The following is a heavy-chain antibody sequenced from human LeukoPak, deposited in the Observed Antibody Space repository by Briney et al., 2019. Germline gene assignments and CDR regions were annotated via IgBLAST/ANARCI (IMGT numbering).Heavy chain of an antibody. V-gene: IGHV1-58*02. Sequence: ASVKVSCKASGFTFTSSAMQWVRQARGQRLEWIGWIVVGSGNTNYAQKFQERVTITRDMSTSTAYMELSSLRSEDTAVYYCARGHISSGYYTYYYYYMDVWGKGTTVTVSS. CDR2: IVVGSGNT. D-gene: IGHD3-3*02. CDR3: ARGHISSGYYTYYYYYMDV. J-gene: IGHJ6*03. CDR1: GFTFTSSA.